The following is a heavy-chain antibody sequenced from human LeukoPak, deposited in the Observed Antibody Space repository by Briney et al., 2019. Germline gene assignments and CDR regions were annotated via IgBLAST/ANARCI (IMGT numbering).Heavy chain of an antibody. J-gene: IGHJ4*02. CDR1: GFTFGDYA. CDR2: IRSKAYGGTT. CDR3: TSSGDILTGYYIGFDY. D-gene: IGHD3-9*01. Sequence: GGSLRLSCTASGFTFGDYAMSWVRQAPGKGLGWVGFIRSKAYGGTTEYAASVKGGFTISRDDSKSIAYLQMNSVKTEDTAVYYCTSSGDILTGYYIGFDYWGQGTLVTVSS. V-gene: IGHV3-49*04.